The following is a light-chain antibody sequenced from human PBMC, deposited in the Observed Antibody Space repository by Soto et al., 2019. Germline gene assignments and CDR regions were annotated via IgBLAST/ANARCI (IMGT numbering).Light chain of an antibody. J-gene: IGLJ2*01. CDR3: QSYDSSLSGVV. CDR1: SSNVGAGYD. Sequence: QSVLTQPPSVSGAPGQRVTISCTGSSSNVGAGYDVPWYHQLPGTAPKLLIYANNIRPSGVPDRFSGPKSGTSASLAITGLQAEDEADYYCQSYDSSLSGVVFGGGTKLTVL. CDR2: ANN. V-gene: IGLV1-40*01.